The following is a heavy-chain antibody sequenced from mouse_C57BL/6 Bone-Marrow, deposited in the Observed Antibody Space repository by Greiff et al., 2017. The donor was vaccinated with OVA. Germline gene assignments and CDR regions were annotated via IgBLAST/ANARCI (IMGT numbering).Heavy chain of an antibody. CDR1: GYTFTDYY. CDR3: ERHDCYGSRGDWYLDV. D-gene: IGHD1-1*01. V-gene: IGHV1-26*01. CDR2: INPNNGGT. Sequence: EVQLQQSGPELVKPGASVKISCKASGYTFTDYYLNWVKQSHGTSLEWIGDINPNNGGTSYNQKFKGKATLPVDKSSSTAYMELRNLTSEDSAVYDCERHDCYGSRGDWYLDVGGTGTTVTVSS. J-gene: IGHJ1*03.